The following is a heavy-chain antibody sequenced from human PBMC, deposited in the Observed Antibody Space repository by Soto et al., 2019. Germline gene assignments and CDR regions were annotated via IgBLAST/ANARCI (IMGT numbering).Heavy chain of an antibody. Sequence: SVKVSFKASGGTFSSYTISWVRQAPGQGLEWMGRIIPILGIANYAQKFQGRVTITADKSTSTAYMELSSLRSEDTAVYYCARSHDYYGMDVWGQGTTVTVSS. J-gene: IGHJ6*02. CDR1: GGTFSSYT. CDR3: ARSHDYYGMDV. CDR2: IIPILGIA. V-gene: IGHV1-69*02.